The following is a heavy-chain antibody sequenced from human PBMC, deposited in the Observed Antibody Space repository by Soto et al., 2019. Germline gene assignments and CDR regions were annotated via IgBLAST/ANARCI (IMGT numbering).Heavy chain of an antibody. D-gene: IGHD6-13*01. CDR1: GFSLSTSGMC. CDR2: IYYSGST. J-gene: IGHJ4*02. V-gene: IGHV4-39*01. CDR3: ARHTVRAAAGTIFDY. Sequence: TLTLTCTFSGFSLSTSGMCVSWIRQPPGKGLEWIGSIYYSGSTYYNPSLKSRVTISVDTSKNQFSLKLSSVTAADTAVYYCARHTVRAAAGTIFDYWGQGTLVTVS.